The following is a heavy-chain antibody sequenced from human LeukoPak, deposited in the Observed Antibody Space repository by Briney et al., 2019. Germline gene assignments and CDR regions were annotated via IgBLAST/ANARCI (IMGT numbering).Heavy chain of an antibody. CDR2: IIPILGIA. J-gene: IGHJ4*02. D-gene: IGHD6-13*01. Sequence: SVKVSCKASGGTFSSYAISWVRQAPGQGLEWMGRIIPILGIANYAQKFQERVTITRDMSTSTVYMELSSLRSEDTAVYYCAADDQQLILWGQGTLVTVSS. CDR3: AADDQQLIL. CDR1: GGTFSSYA. V-gene: IGHV1-69*04.